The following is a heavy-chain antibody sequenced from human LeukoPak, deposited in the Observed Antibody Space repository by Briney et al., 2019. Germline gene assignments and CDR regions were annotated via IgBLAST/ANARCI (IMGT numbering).Heavy chain of an antibody. J-gene: IGHJ6*03. Sequence: GGSLRLSCAASGFTFSNAWMSWVRQAPGKGLEWVANIKQGGSEKYYVDSVKGRFTISRDNAKNSLYLQMNSLRAEDTAVYYCAKGGGYSSGWYYYYYMDVWGKGTTVTVSS. CDR3: AKGGGYSSGWYYYYYMDV. CDR2: IKQGGSEK. D-gene: IGHD6-19*01. CDR1: GFTFSNAW. V-gene: IGHV3-7*03.